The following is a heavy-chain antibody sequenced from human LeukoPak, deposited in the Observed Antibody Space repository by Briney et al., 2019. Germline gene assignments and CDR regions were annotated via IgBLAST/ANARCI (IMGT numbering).Heavy chain of an antibody. CDR1: KDMFTGYF. J-gene: IGHJ6*03. CDR3: AAQCNDDFCYKRDYMDV. CDR2: INPNSGGT. V-gene: IGHV1-2*02. D-gene: IGHD2-2*02. Sequence: ASVKVSCKTSKDMFTGYFMHWVRQAPGQGLEWIGWINPNSGGTLFARRFQGRVTMTRDTSIGATYMELSRLTSDDTALYYCAAQCNDDFCYKRDYMDVWGKGTMVIVSS.